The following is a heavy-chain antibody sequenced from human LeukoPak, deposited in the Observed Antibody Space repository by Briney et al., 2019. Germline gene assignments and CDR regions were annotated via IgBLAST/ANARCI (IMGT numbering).Heavy chain of an antibody. CDR2: IYYRGTT. D-gene: IGHD3-10*01. J-gene: IGHJ4*02. V-gene: IGHV4-30-4*08. CDR3: AREQVLLWFGELLSRYFDY. Sequence: PSQTLSLTCTVSGDSISSGDYYWSWIRQPPGKGLEWIGYIYYRGTTYDNPSLKSRVTISVDTSKNQFSLKLSSVTAADTAVYYCAREQVLLWFGELLSRYFDYWGQGTLVTVSS. CDR1: GDSISSGDYY.